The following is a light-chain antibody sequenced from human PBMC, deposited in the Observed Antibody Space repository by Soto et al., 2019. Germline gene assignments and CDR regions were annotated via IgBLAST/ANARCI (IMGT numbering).Light chain of an antibody. V-gene: IGKV1-39*01. J-gene: IGKJ4*01. Sequence: DIQMTQSPSSLSASVGDRVTITCRASQNIRNYLNWYQQKPGKAPNLLIYGASSLQSGVPSRFSGSGFETDFTLTISSLQPEDVATYYCQKYNSAPLTFGGGTKVEIK. CDR1: QNIRNY. CDR3: QKYNSAPLT. CDR2: GAS.